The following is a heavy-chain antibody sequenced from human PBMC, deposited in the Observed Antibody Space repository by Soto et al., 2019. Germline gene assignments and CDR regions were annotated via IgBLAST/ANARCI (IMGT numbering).Heavy chain of an antibody. CDR3: ARQPRTYYYDREENWFDP. J-gene: IGHJ5*02. V-gene: IGHV4-30-4*01. CDR1: GGSISSGDYY. CDR2: IYYSGST. D-gene: IGHD3-22*01. Sequence: TSETLSLTCTVSGGSISSGDYYWSWIRQPPGKGLEWIGYIYYSGSTYYNPSLKSRVTISVDTSKNQFSLKLSSVTAADTAVYYCARQPRTYYYDREENWFDPWGQGTLVTVSS.